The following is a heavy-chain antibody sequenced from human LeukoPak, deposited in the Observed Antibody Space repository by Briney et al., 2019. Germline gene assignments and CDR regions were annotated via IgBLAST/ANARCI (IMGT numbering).Heavy chain of an antibody. CDR2: IKQDGSEK. V-gene: IGHV3-7*04. Sequence: GGSLRLSCAASGFTFSSYWMSWVRQAPGKGLEWVANIKQDGSEKYYVDSVKGRFTISRDNAKNSLYLQMNSLRAEDTAVYYCARGLLAAAGTLGHYYYYGMDVWGQGTTVTVSS. CDR3: ARGLLAAAGTLGHYYYYGMDV. J-gene: IGHJ6*02. D-gene: IGHD6-13*01. CDR1: GFTFSSYW.